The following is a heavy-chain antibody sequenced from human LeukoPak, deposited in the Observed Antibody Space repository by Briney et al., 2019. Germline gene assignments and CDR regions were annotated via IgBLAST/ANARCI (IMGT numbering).Heavy chain of an antibody. V-gene: IGHV4-31*03. J-gene: IGHJ4*02. D-gene: IGHD2-2*01. CDR1: GGSISSGGYY. CDR2: IYYSGST. Sequence: SETLSLTCTVSGGSISSGGYYWSWIRQHPGKGLEWIGYIYYSGSTYYNPSLKSRVTISVDTSKNQFSLKLSSVTAADTAVYYCARGVGDIVVVPAAIIYFDYWGQGTLVTVSS. CDR3: ARGVGDIVVVPAAIIYFDY.